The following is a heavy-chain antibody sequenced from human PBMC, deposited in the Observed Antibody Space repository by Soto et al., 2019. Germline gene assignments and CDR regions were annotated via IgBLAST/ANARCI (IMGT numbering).Heavy chain of an antibody. CDR3: ARGEIFGGVMDV. Sequence: GGSLRLSCAASGFTFSSYAMSWVRQAPGKGLEWVSAISGSGGSTYYADSVKGRFTISRDNSKNTLYLQMNSLRAEDTAVYYCARGEIFGGVMDVWGKGTTVTVSS. J-gene: IGHJ6*04. D-gene: IGHD3-3*01. CDR2: ISGSGGST. CDR1: GFTFSSYA. V-gene: IGHV3-23*01.